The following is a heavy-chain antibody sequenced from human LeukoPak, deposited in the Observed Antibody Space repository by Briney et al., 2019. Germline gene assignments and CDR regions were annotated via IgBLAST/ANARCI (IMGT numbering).Heavy chain of an antibody. V-gene: IGHV4-59*08. CDR3: ARQRVNKWNNLWSFDY. CDR2: IYYTGST. Sequence: KRSETRSLTCTVSGGSISSYYWSWIRQPPGKGLEWIGYIYYTGSTNYNPSLKSRVPISLDTSKNQFSLKLSSMTAADTAVYYCARQRVNKWNNLWSFDYWGKGTMVTVSS. CDR1: GGSISSYY. D-gene: IGHD1/OR15-1a*01. J-gene: IGHJ4*02.